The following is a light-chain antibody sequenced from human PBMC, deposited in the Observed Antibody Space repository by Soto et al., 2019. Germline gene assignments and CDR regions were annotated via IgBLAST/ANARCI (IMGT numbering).Light chain of an antibody. CDR1: SSNMGTNT. J-gene: IGLJ1*01. V-gene: IGLV1-44*01. CDR3: VAWNDNLAPPV. CDR2: VND. Sequence: QSVLTQPPSASGTPGQRVTISCFGCSSNMGTNTVGWYQQLPGAAPKVLIYVNDKRPSGVPDRFSGSNSGTSASLTISGLQSEDEADYYCVAWNDNLAPPVFETG.